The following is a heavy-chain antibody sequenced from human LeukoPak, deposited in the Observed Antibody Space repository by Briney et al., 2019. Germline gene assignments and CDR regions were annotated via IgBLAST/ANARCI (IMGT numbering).Heavy chain of an antibody. CDR2: ISGSGGST. CDR1: GLTFSSYA. CDR3: AKDLSYGSTPYYFDY. V-gene: IGHV3-23*01. J-gene: IGHJ4*02. D-gene: IGHD5-18*01. Sequence: PGGSLRLSCAASGLTFSSYAMSWVRQAPGKGLEWVSAISGSGGSTYYADSVKGRFTISRDNSKNTLYLQMNSLRAEDTAVYYCAKDLSYGSTPYYFDYWGQGTLVTVSS.